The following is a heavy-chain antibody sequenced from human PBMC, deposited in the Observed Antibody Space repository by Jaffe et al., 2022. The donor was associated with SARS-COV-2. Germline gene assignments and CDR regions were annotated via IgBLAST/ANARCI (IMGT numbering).Heavy chain of an antibody. Sequence: QVQLVQSGAEVKKPGASVKVSCKASGYTFTSYAMHWVRQAPGQRLEWMGWINAGNGNTKYSQKFQGRVTITRDTSASTAYMELSSLRSEDTAVYYCARGIVVVPADTSKVENFDYWGQGTLVTVSS. CDR1: GYTFTSYA. D-gene: IGHD2-2*01. CDR3: ARGIVVVPADTSKVENFDY. CDR2: INAGNGNT. V-gene: IGHV1-3*01. J-gene: IGHJ4*02.